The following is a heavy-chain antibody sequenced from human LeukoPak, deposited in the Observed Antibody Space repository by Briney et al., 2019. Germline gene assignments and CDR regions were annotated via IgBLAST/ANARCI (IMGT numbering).Heavy chain of an antibody. CDR2: INPNSGGT. J-gene: IGHJ4*02. D-gene: IGHD5-18*01. V-gene: IGHV1-2*02. CDR1: GYTFTDYY. CDR3: ASTTFNRNTDLPPFDY. Sequence: ASVKVSCKASGYTFTDYYIHWVRQAPGQGLEWMGWINPNSGGTKFAQKFQGRVTMTRDTSISTAYMELSRLRSDDTALYYCASTTFNRNTDLPPFDYWGQGTLVTVSS.